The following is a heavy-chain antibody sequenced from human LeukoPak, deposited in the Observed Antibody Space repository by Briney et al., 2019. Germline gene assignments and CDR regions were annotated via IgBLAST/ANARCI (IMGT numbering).Heavy chain of an antibody. Sequence: SETLSLTCTVSGYSISSAYYWGWIRQPPGKGLEWIGSIYYSGSTYYNPSLKSRVTISVDTSKNQFSLKLSSVTAADTAVYYCARAALYSTHLDYFQQWGQGTLVTVSS. CDR3: ARAALYSTHLDYFQQ. D-gene: IGHD6-13*01. CDR2: IYYSGST. CDR1: GYSISSAYY. J-gene: IGHJ1*01. V-gene: IGHV4-38-2*02.